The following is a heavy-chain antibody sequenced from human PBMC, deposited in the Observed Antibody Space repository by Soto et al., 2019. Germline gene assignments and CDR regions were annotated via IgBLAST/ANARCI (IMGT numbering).Heavy chain of an antibody. CDR2: INAGNGNT. CDR3: ARSSGYYDVDY. CDR1: GYTFTSYA. D-gene: IGHD3-22*01. V-gene: IGHV1-3*01. J-gene: IGHJ4*02. Sequence: QVQLVQSGAEVKKPGASVKVSCKASGYTFTSYAMHWVRQAPGQRLEWMGWINAGNGNTKYSQKFQGRVTITRDTSASTAYMELSSLISEDTDVYYCARSSGYYDVDYWGQGTLVTVSS.